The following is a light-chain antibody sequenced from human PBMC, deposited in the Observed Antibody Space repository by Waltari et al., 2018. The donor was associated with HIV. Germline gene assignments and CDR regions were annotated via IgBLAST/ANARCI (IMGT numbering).Light chain of an antibody. CDR2: EVS. J-gene: IGLJ3*02. CDR3: CSYAGSSTLV. Sequence: QSALTQPASVSGSPGQSITISCTGTSSAVGRYNLVSWYQQHPGKAPKLMTYEVSKRPSGVSNRFSGSKSGNTASLTISGLQAEDEADYYCCSYAGSSTLVFGGGTKLTVL. V-gene: IGLV2-23*02. CDR1: SSAVGRYNL.